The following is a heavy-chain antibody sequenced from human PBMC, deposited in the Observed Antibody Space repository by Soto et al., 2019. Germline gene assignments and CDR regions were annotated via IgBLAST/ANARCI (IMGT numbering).Heavy chain of an antibody. CDR3: ARDLVLYGLDV. CDR2: IIPNFGTP. Sequence: QVQLVQSGAEVKKPGSSVKVSCKASGGTFGTYTISWVRRAPGQGLEWMGGIIPNFGTPNYAQKFQGRVTISADNSTSTAYMELSGLKSEDTAVYYCARDLVLYGLDVWGQGTTVTVSS. V-gene: IGHV1-69*06. D-gene: IGHD6-13*01. CDR1: GGTFGTYT. J-gene: IGHJ6*02.